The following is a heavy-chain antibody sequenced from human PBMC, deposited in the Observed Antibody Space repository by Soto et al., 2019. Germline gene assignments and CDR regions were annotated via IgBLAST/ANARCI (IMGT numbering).Heavy chain of an antibody. V-gene: IGHV1-69*13. Sequence: SVKVSCKASGGTFSSYSISWVRQAPGQGLEWMGGIIPIFGTANYAQKFQGRVTITADESTSTAYMELCSLRSEDTAVYYCAIYYSSSPTYYPIGYWGQGTLVNVFS. CDR2: IIPIFGTA. CDR3: AIYYSSSPTYYPIGY. J-gene: IGHJ4*02. D-gene: IGHD3-22*01. CDR1: GGTFSSYS.